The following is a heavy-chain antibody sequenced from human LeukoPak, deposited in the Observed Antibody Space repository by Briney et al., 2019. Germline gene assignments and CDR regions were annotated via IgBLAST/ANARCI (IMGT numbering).Heavy chain of an antibody. V-gene: IGHV4-39*01. J-gene: IGHJ4*02. Sequence: SETLSLTCTVSGGSIRSSYYYWGWIRQPPGKGLEWIGSIYDSGSTYYNPSLKSRVTISVDTSKNQFSLKLNSVTAADTAVYYCVRLVGGDIDYWGQGTLVTVSS. CDR2: IYDSGST. D-gene: IGHD5-12*01. CDR3: VRLVGGDIDY. CDR1: GGSIRSSYYY.